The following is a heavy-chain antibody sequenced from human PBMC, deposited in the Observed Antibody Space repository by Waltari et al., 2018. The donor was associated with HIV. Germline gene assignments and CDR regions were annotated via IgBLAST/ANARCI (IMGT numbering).Heavy chain of an antibody. D-gene: IGHD2-2*02. CDR2: ISAYNGNT. CDR3: ARVDYCSSTSCYTPGANWFDP. CDR1: GYTFTSYG. V-gene: IGHV1-18*01. Sequence: QVQLVQSGAEVKKPGASVKVSCKASGYTFTSYGISWVRQAPGQGLEWMGWISAYNGNTNYAQKLQGRVTMTTDTATSTAYMELRRLRSDDTAVYYCARVDYCSSTSCYTPGANWFDPWGQGTLVTVSS. J-gene: IGHJ5*02.